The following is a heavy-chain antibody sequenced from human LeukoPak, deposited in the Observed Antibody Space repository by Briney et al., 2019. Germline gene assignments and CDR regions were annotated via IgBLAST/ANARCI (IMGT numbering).Heavy chain of an antibody. J-gene: IGHJ3*02. CDR2: IIPIFGTA. CDR3: ARGSSAALALAGENDAFDI. Sequence: SVRVSCKASGGTFSSYAISWVRQAPGQGLEWMGRIIPIFGTANYAQKFQGRVTITTDESTSTAYMELSSLRSEDTAVYYCARGSSAALALAGENDAFDIWGQGTMDTVSS. D-gene: IGHD3-10*01. CDR1: GGTFSSYA. V-gene: IGHV1-69*05.